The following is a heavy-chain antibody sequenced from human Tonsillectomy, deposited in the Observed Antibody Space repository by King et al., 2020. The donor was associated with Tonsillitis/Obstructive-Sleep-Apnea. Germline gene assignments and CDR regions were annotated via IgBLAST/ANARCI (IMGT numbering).Heavy chain of an antibody. CDR3: ARGESDFRSGYNFDY. Sequence: VQLVESGAEVKKPGASVKVSCKASGYTFSSYYMHWVRQAPGQGLEWMGIINPSGGSTSYAQKFQGRVTMTRDTSTSTVYMELSSLRSEDTAVYYCARGESDFRSGYNFDYWGQGTLVTVSS. CDR1: GYTFSSYY. V-gene: IGHV1-46*01. CDR2: INPSGGST. J-gene: IGHJ4*02. D-gene: IGHD3-3*01.